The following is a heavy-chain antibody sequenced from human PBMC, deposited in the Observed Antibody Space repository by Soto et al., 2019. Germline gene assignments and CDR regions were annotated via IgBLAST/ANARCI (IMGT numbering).Heavy chain of an antibody. CDR3: ASILSGYCSSTSCLYYYGMDV. V-gene: IGHV4-31*03. CDR2: IYYSGST. J-gene: IGHJ6*02. Sequence: QVQLQESGPGLVKPSQTLSLTCTVSGGSISSGGYYWSWIRQHPGKGLEWIGYIYYSGSTYYNPSLQSRVTISVDTSKNQFSLKLSSVTAADTAVYYCASILSGYCSSTSCLYYYGMDVWGQGTTVTVSS. CDR1: GGSISSGGYY. D-gene: IGHD2-2*01.